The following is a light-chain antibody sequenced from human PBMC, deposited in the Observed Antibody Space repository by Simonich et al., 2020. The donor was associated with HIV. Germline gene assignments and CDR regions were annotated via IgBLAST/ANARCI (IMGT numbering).Light chain of an antibody. CDR3: QQYNNWPPWT. J-gene: IGKJ1*01. CDR2: GAS. Sequence: EIVMTQSPATLSVSPGERATLSCRASKSVSSNLAWYQQKPGQTPRLHIYGASTRATGIPARFSGSGSGTEFTLTISSMQSEDFAVYYCQQYNNWPPWTFGQGTKVEIK. V-gene: IGKV3-15*01. CDR1: KSVSSN.